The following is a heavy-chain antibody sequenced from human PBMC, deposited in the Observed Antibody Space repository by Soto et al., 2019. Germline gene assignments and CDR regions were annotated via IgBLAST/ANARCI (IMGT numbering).Heavy chain of an antibody. CDR2: INSDGSST. CDR3: ARVGGIGYYYYGMDV. D-gene: IGHD1-26*01. V-gene: IGHV3-74*01. Sequence: GGSLRLSCAASGFTFSSYWMHWVRQAPGKGLVWVSRINSDGSSTSYADSVKGRFTISRDNAKNTLYLQMNSLRAEDTAVYYCARVGGIGYYYYGMDVWGQGTTVTVSS. J-gene: IGHJ6*02. CDR1: GFTFSSYW.